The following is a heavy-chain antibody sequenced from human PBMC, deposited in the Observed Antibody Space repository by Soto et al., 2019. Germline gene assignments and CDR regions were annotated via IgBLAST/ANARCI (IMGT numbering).Heavy chain of an antibody. Sequence: ASVKVSCKASGYSFTSYAMHWVRQAPGQRLEWMGWINAGNGNTKYSQKFQGRVTITRDTSASTAYMELSRLRSDDTAVYYCAVIAAARNFDYWGQGALVTVSS. D-gene: IGHD6-13*01. J-gene: IGHJ4*02. CDR1: GYSFTSYA. V-gene: IGHV1-3*01. CDR3: AVIAAARNFDY. CDR2: INAGNGNT.